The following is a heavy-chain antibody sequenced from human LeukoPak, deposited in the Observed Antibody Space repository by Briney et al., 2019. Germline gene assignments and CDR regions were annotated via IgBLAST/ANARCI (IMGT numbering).Heavy chain of an antibody. D-gene: IGHD5-12*01. V-gene: IGHV4-39*01. CDR2: VYYGRTT. CDR3: VRRDGRGGATMGAFDS. J-gene: IGHJ5*01. CDR1: AGSFISSSHH. Sequence: PSETLSLTCTVSAGSFISSSHHWGWLRQSPGKGLEWIGSVYYGRTTYYNPSLDGRVTVSLDTSANQFSLQLNSVTAADTAVYYCVRRDGRGGATMGAFDSWGQGSLVTVSS.